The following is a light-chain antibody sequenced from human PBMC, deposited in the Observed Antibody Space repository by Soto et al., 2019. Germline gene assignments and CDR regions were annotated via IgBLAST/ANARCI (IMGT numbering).Light chain of an antibody. Sequence: DIQLTQSPSSLSASVGDRITITCRASQSISTYLNWYQQKPGEAPTLLVYDSSTLQSGGPSRFSGSGFGAEVTLTVSSLQPEDFATDYCQQSYSSPTWTFGQGTKVEIK. V-gene: IGKV1-39*01. CDR3: QQSYSSPTWT. CDR2: DSS. CDR1: QSISTY. J-gene: IGKJ1*01.